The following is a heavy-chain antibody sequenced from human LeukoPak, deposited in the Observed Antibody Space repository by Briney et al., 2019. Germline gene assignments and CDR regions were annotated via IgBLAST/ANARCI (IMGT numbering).Heavy chain of an antibody. CDR2: IIPIFGTA. CDR1: GGTFSSYA. D-gene: IGHD3-9*01. Sequence: SVKVSCKASGGTFSSYAISWVRQAPGQGLEWMGGIIPIFGTANYAQKFQGRVTITADKSTSTAYMELSSLRSEDTAVYYCARASSVGYFDWSIFIYYYYYMDVWGKGTTVTVSS. V-gene: IGHV1-69*06. CDR3: ARASSVGYFDWSIFIYYYYYMDV. J-gene: IGHJ6*03.